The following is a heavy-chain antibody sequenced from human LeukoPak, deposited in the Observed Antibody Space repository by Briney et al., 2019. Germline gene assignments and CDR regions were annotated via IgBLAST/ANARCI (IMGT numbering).Heavy chain of an antibody. Sequence: PGGSLRLSCAASGFTFSRYWMNWVRQAPGKGLEWVANIKQDGSEKYYVDSVKGRFTISRDNAKNSLYLQMNSPRAEDTALYYCARDRGGSGWYYFDYWGQGTLVTVSS. D-gene: IGHD6-19*01. CDR1: GFTFSRYW. CDR2: IKQDGSEK. CDR3: ARDRGGSGWYYFDY. V-gene: IGHV3-7*01. J-gene: IGHJ4*02.